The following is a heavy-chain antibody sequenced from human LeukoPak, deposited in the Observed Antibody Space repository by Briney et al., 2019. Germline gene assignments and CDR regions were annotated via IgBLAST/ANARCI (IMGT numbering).Heavy chain of an antibody. CDR1: GFTFSSYA. CDR2: ISYDGSNK. D-gene: IGHD3-3*01. Sequence: GGSLRLSCAASGFTFSSYAMHWVRQAPGKGLEWVAVISYDGSNKYYADSVKGRFTISRDNSKNTLYLQMNSLRAEDTAVYYCARDGNHDFWSGYIRYFDSWGQGTLVTVSS. CDR3: ARDGNHDFWSGYIRYFDS. J-gene: IGHJ4*02. V-gene: IGHV3-30*04.